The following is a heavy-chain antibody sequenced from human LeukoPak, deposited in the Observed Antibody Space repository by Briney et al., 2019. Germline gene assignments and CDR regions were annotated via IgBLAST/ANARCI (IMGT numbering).Heavy chain of an antibody. CDR2: ISDSGVST. CDR3: GRYYLMDV. Sequence: PGGSLRLSCAASGFTFSTYVMNWVRQAPGKGLEWVSTISDSGVSTYYADSVKGRFTISRDNSKSTLYLQMNGLRAEDTAVYYCGRYYLMDVWGQGTSVTVSS. J-gene: IGHJ6*02. V-gene: IGHV3-23*01. CDR1: GFTFSTYV.